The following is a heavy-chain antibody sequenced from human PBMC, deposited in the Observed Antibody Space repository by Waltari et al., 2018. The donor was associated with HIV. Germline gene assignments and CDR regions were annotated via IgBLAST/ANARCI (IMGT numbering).Heavy chain of an antibody. CDR2: ASRSGST. CDR3: GSGSRRGHSHGIDY. V-gene: IGHV4-38-2*01. D-gene: IGHD5-18*01. J-gene: IGHJ4*02. CDR1: GYSLGSVSY. Sequence: QVQLHESGPGMVKPSETLSLTCAVSGYSLGSVSYWGWIRQPPGKGLEWIGSASRSGSTYYSPSLKSRVTISLDTSKNQFSLKLNSVAAADTAVYYCGSGSRRGHSHGIDYWGQGTLVTVSS.